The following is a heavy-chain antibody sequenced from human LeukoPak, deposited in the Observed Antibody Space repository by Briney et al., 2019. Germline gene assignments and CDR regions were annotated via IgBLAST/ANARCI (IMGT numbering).Heavy chain of an antibody. Sequence: ASVKVSCKASGYTFTSYGISWVRQAPGQGLEWMGWISAYNGNTNYAQKLQGRVTMTTDTSTSTAYMELRSLRSDDTAVYYCARDPSGGGYSYGVIDYWGQGTLVTV. J-gene: IGHJ4*02. CDR3: ARDPSGGGYSYGVIDY. V-gene: IGHV1-18*01. CDR1: GYTFTSYG. D-gene: IGHD5-18*01. CDR2: ISAYNGNT.